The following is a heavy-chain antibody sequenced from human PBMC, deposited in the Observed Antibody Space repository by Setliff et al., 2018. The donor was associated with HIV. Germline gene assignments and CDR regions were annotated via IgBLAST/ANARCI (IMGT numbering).Heavy chain of an antibody. V-gene: IGHV1-2*06. CDR2: INANSGGT. Sequence: EASVKVSCKASGYTFTDHYIHWVRQAPGQGLEWLGRINANSGGTDYAQKFKGRVTMTRDTSINTAYTEVTRLRSDDTAVYFCARIFDSSGYHDFWGQGTLVTVSS. J-gene: IGHJ4*02. D-gene: IGHD3-22*01. CDR3: ARIFDSSGYHDF. CDR1: GYTFTDHY.